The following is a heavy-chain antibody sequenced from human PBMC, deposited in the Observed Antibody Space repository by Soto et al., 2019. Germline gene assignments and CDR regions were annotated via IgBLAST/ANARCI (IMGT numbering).Heavy chain of an antibody. V-gene: IGHV1-2*02. CDR2: INPNSGDT. CDR3: ARVRPEGGFYYDY. J-gene: IGHJ4*02. Sequence: QVQLVQSGAEVKKPGASVKVSCKASGYSFTGDYMHWVRQAPRQGLEWMGWINPNSGDTNSAPKFQGRVTMTRDTSISTAYMDLSSLRSDDTAVYYCARVRPEGGFYYDYWGQGTLVTVSS. D-gene: IGHD5-12*01. CDR1: GYSFTGDY.